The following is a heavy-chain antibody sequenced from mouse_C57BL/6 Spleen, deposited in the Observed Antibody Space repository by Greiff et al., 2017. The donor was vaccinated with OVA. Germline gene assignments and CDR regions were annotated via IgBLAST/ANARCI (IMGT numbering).Heavy chain of an antibody. CDR3: ARRAWDWFAY. D-gene: IGHD4-1*01. Sequence: EVKLQESGPGLVKPSQSLSLTCSVTGYSITSGYYWNWIRQFPGNKLEWMGYISYDGSNNYNPSLKNRISITRDTSKNQFFLKLNSVTTEDTATYYCARRAWDWFAYWGQGTLVTVSA. J-gene: IGHJ3*01. CDR1: GYSITSGYY. V-gene: IGHV3-6*01. CDR2: ISYDGSN.